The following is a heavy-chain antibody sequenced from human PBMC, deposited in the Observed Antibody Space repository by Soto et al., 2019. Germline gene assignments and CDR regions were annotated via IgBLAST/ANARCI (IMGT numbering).Heavy chain of an antibody. D-gene: IGHD3-10*01. CDR2: IYTSGST. J-gene: IGHJ6*02. CDR1: GGPISSYY. V-gene: IGHV4-4*07. Sequence: SETLPLTCTVSGGPISSYYWSWIRQHAEKGLEWIGRIYTSGSTNYSPSLKSRVTMSVDTSKNQFPLKLSSVTAADTAVYYCAREGFGGDYYYYGREVWGRGTTGTV. CDR3: AREGFGGDYYYYGREV.